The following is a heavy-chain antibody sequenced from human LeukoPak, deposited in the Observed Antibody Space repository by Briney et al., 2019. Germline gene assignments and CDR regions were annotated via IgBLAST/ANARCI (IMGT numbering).Heavy chain of an antibody. CDR2: IYYSGST. Sequence: SETLSLTCTVSGGSIGTYYWSWIRQPPGKGLEWIGYIYYSGSTNYNPSLKSRVTISVDTSKNQFSLKLSSVTAADTAVYYCARVVAAAGTRRPYYFDYWGQGTLVTVSS. V-gene: IGHV4-59*01. CDR3: ARVVAAAGTRRPYYFDY. D-gene: IGHD6-13*01. J-gene: IGHJ4*02. CDR1: GGSIGTYY.